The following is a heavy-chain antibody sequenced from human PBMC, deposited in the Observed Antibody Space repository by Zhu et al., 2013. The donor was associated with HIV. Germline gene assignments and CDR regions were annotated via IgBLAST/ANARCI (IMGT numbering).Heavy chain of an antibody. CDR1: GYTFTDDY. V-gene: IGHV1-2*02. D-gene: IGHD3-22*01. J-gene: IGHJ5*02. CDR2: INPNSGGT. Sequence: QVQLVQSGAEVKKPGASVKVSCKASGYTFTDDYIHWVRQAPGQGLEWMGWINPNSGGTNYAQKFQGRVTMTRDTSISTAYMELSRLRSDDTAVYYCARVSLYYDSSGYYQRDWFDPWGQGTLVTVSS. CDR3: ARVSLYYDSSGYYQRDWFDP.